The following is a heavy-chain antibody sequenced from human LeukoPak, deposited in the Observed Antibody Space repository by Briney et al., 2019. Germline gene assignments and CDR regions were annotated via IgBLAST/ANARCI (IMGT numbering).Heavy chain of an antibody. CDR2: TNTDGSST. D-gene: IGHD3-22*01. CDR3: VPTDSSGLD. J-gene: IGHJ4*02. CDR1: GFTFSHYW. V-gene: IGHV3-74*01. Sequence: GGSLRLSCEASGFTFSHYWMHWVRQAPGKGLVWVSRTNTDGSSTNYADSVKGRFTISRDNAKNTMYLHMNSLRAEDTAVYYCVPTDSSGLDWGQGTLVTVSS.